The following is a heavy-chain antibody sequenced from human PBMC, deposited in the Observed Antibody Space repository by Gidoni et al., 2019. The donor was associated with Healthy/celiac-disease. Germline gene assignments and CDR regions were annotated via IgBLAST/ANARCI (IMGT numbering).Heavy chain of an antibody. D-gene: IGHD5-18*01. CDR3: ARAMLYRTQLSLNY. CDR2: INHSGST. V-gene: IGHV4-34*01. Sequence: QVQLQQWGAGLLKPSETLSLTCAVYGGSFSGYYWSWIRQPPGKGLEWIGEINHSGSTNYNPSLKSRVTISVDTSKNQFSLKLSSVTAADTAVYYCARAMLYRTQLSLNYWGQGTLVTVSS. J-gene: IGHJ4*02. CDR1: GGSFSGYY.